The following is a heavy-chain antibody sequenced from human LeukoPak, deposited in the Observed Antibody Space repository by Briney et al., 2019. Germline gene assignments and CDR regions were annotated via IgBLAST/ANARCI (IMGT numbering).Heavy chain of an antibody. CDR3: ARVDGSPDY. J-gene: IGHJ4*02. D-gene: IGHD2-15*01. Sequence: ASVKVSCKASGNTFTGYYMHWVRQAPGQELEWMGWIYPNNGGTNYAQNFQGRVTMTRDTSMSTAYMELSSLTSEDTAIYYCARVDGSPDYWGQGTLVTVSS. CDR2: IYPNNGGT. V-gene: IGHV1-2*02. CDR1: GNTFTGYY.